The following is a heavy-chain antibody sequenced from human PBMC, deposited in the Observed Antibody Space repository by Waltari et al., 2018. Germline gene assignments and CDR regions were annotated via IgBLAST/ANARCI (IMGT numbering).Heavy chain of an antibody. V-gene: IGHV1-2*07. Sequence: QVQLVQSGAEVKKPGASVKVSCKASGYTFTGYYMHWVRQAPGQGLEWMGWINPNSGCTNDAHKFQGRVTMTRDTSISTAYMELSRLRSDDTAVYYCAQMWGGYSYGSDYWGQGTLVTVSS. CDR2: INPNSGCT. J-gene: IGHJ4*02. D-gene: IGHD5-18*01. CDR3: AQMWGGYSYGSDY. CDR1: GYTFTGYY.